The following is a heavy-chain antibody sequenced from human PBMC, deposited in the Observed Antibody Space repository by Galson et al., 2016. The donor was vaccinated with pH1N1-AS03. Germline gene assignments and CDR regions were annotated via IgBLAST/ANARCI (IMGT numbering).Heavy chain of an antibody. CDR2: IYSGGTT. Sequence: SLRLSCAASGITVSGNYMSWVRQPPGKGLERVSLIYSGGTTFYAESLKGRFTISRDISKNTLYLQMNSLTLEDTALYYCARVRFVNGYPLENWGVGTLVTVSS. J-gene: IGHJ4*02. CDR1: GITVSGNY. D-gene: IGHD5-18*01. CDR3: ARVRFVNGYPLEN. V-gene: IGHV3-66*02.